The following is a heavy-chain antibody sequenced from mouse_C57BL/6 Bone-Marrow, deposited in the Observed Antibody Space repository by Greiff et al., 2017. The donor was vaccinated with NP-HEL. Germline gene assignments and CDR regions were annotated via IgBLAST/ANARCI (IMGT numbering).Heavy chain of an antibody. CDR2: ISDGGSYT. CDR3: ARDWYDNYEAWFAY. Sequence: EVKLQESGGGLVKPGGSLKLSCAASGFTFSSYAMSWVRQTPEKRLEWVATISDGGSYTYYPDNVKGRFTISRDNAKNNLYLQMSHLKSEDTAMYYCARDWYDNYEAWFAYWGQGTLVTVSA. V-gene: IGHV5-4*01. J-gene: IGHJ3*01. D-gene: IGHD2-10*02. CDR1: GFTFSSYA.